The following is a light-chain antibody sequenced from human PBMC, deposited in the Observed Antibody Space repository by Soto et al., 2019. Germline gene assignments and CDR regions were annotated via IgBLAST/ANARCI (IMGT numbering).Light chain of an antibody. J-gene: IGLJ3*02. CDR2: EAT. V-gene: IGLV2-23*01. CDR1: RSDVGTYDL. CDR3: CAHTITATWV. Sequence: QSVLTQPASVSASPGQSITISCNGSRSDVGTYDLVSWFRQHPGKAPELLIYEATKRPPGVSNRFSGSKSGNTASLTISGLQDEDEADYYCCAHTITATWVFGGGTTVTVL.